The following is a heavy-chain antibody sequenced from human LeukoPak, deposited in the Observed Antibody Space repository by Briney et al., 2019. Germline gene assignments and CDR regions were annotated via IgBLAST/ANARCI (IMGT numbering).Heavy chain of an antibody. D-gene: IGHD2-15*01. CDR2: IKQDGSEK. J-gene: IGHJ3*02. CDR1: GFTFSSYW. CDR3: ARVGCSGGSCYRRDAFDI. V-gene: IGHV3-7*01. Sequence: PGGSLRLSCAASGFTFSSYWMSWVRQAPGKGLEWVANIKQDGSEKYYVDSVKGRFTISRDNAKNSLYLQMNSLRAEDTAVYHCARVGCSGGSCYRRDAFDIWGQGTMVTVSS.